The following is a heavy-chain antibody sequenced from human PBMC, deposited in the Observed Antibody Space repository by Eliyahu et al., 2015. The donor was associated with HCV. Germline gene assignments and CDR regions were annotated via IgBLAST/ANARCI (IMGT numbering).Heavy chain of an antibody. CDR1: GYTFTGYX. J-gene: IGHJ3*02. CDR3: ARGYYDYVWGSYRYRRTDAFDI. D-gene: IGHD3-16*02. CDR2: INPNXGGT. Sequence: QVQLVQSGAEVKKPGASVKVSCKASGYTFTGYXXHWXRQAPGXGLGWMGWINPNXGGTNYAQKFQGRVTMTRDTSISTAYMELSRLRSDDTAVYYCARGYYDYVWGSYRYRRTDAFDIWGQGTMVTVSS. V-gene: IGHV1-2*02.